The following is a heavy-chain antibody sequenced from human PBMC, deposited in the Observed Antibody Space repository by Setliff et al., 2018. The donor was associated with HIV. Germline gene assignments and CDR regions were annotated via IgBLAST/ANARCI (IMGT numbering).Heavy chain of an antibody. CDR2: IYYSGST. CDR3: ARGLVVAATMYYFDY. Sequence: SETLSLTCTVSGGSIARSTHYWGWIRQPPGRGLEWIGSIYYSGSTYYNPSLKSRVTISVDTSKNQFSLKLSSVTAADTAVYYCARGLVVAATMYYFDYWGQGTLVTVSS. CDR1: GGSIARSTHY. J-gene: IGHJ4*02. D-gene: IGHD2-15*01. V-gene: IGHV4-39*07.